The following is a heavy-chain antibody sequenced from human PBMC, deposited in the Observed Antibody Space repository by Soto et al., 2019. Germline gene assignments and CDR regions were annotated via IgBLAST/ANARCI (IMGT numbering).Heavy chain of an antibody. CDR1: GYTFTSYA. V-gene: IGHV1-3*01. CDR2: INAGNGNT. J-gene: IGHJ3*02. Sequence: ASVKVSCKASGYTFTSYAMHWVRQAPGQRLEWMGWINAGNGNTKYSQKFQGRVTITRDTSASTAYMEPSSLRSEDTAVYYCARYCSGGSCYYPDAFDIWGQGTMVTVSS. D-gene: IGHD2-15*01. CDR3: ARYCSGGSCYYPDAFDI.